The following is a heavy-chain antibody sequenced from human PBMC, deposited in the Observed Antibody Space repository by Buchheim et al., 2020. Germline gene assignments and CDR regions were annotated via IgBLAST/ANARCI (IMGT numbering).Heavy chain of an antibody. Sequence: QVQLQESGPGLVKPSETLSLTCTVSGGSISSYYWSWIRQSPGKGLEWIGYIYSSGSTPYNPSLKSRVTISVDTSKNQFSLNLRSVTAADTAVYYCARDQYTNGWEVFDYWSQGTL. CDR1: GGSISSYY. V-gene: IGHV4-59*01. CDR2: IYSSGST. D-gene: IGHD6-19*01. J-gene: IGHJ4*02. CDR3: ARDQYTNGWEVFDY.